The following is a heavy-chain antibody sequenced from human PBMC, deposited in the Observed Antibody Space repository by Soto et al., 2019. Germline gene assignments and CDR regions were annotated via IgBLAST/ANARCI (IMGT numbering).Heavy chain of an antibody. D-gene: IGHD2-21*01. CDR1: GASISRSRNK. CDR2: IDNSGNT. Sequence: PSETLSLTCTVSGASISRSRNKWGWIRQPPGKGPERIGGIDNSGNTYYNPSLNSRVTISGDTSKNQLSLTLTSVTGADTAVYYCVSPDWSRFDYWGQGILVTVSS. CDR3: VSPDWSRFDY. J-gene: IGHJ4*02. V-gene: IGHV4-39*01.